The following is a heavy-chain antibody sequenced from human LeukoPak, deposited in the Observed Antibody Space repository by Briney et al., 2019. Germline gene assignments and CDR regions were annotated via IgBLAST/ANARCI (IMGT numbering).Heavy chain of an antibody. D-gene: IGHD4-23*01. CDR1: GYTFTIFY. CDR2: INSSGSRT. CDR3: AKDNSIDDRGWWFDP. Sequence: ASVKVSCVLSGYTFTIFYMQWLRQAPGQGLEWVGLINSSGSRTWFSEKFRGRILLHRDMSKSTDHMEVGSVRCGDRPVYFFAKDNSIDDRGWWFDPWGQGTLATVSS. J-gene: IGHJ5*01. V-gene: IGHV1-46*01.